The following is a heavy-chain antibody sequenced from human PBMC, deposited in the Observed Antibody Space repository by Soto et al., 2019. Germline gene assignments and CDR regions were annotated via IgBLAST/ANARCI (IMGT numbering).Heavy chain of an antibody. CDR2: IYYSGST. CDR1: GGSISSYY. D-gene: IGHD1-1*01. Sequence: PSETLSLTCTVSGGSISSYYWSWIRQPPGKGLEWIGYIYYSGSTNYNPSLKSRVTISVDTSKNQFSLKLSSVTAADTAVYYCARVGWNARFDPWGQGTLVTVSS. CDR3: ARVGWNARFDP. J-gene: IGHJ5*02. V-gene: IGHV4-59*01.